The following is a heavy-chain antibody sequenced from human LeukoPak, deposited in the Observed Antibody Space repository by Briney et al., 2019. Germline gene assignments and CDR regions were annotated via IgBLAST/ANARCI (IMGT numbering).Heavy chain of an antibody. Sequence: GRSLRLSCAASGFTFDDYAMHWVQQAPGKGLEWVSGISWNSGNIGYADSVKGRFTISRDNAKNSLYLQMNSLRAEDTALYYCARESGWFDPWGQGTLVTVSS. D-gene: IGHD1-26*01. CDR3: ARESGWFDP. V-gene: IGHV3-9*01. CDR2: ISWNSGNI. CDR1: GFTFDDYA. J-gene: IGHJ5*02.